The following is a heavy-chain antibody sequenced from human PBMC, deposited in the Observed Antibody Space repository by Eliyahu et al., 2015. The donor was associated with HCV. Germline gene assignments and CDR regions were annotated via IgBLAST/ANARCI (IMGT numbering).Heavy chain of an antibody. J-gene: IGHJ6*02. Sequence: EVQLVESGGGLIQPGGSLRLSCAXSGFTVXSNYMGGVRQAPGKGLEWVPVIXSGGSTYYADSVKGRFTISRDNSKNTLYLQMNSLRAEDTAVYYCASRQPRGSGYYYGMDVWGQGTTVTVSS. CDR2: IXSGGST. D-gene: IGHD6-13*01. V-gene: IGHV3-53*01. CDR3: ASRQPRGSGYYYGMDV. CDR1: GFTVXSNY.